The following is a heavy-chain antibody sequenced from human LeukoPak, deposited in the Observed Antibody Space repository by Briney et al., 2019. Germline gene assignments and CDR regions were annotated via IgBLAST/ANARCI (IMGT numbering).Heavy chain of an antibody. J-gene: IGHJ3*02. CDR1: GGSISSSSYY. CDR2: IYYSGST. Sequence: SETLSLTCTVSGGSISSSSYYWGWIRQPPGKGLEWIGSIYYSGSTYYNPSLKSRVTISVDTSKNQFSLKLSSVTAADTAVYYCARRALRYFDPDAFDIWGQGTMVTVSS. V-gene: IGHV4-39*01. D-gene: IGHD3-9*01. CDR3: ARRALRYFDPDAFDI.